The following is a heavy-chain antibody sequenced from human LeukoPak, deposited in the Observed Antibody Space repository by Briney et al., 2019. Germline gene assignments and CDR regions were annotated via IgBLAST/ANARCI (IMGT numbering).Heavy chain of an antibody. J-gene: IGHJ4*02. V-gene: IGHV3-21*01. CDR3: ARHQQLVWKYYFDY. CDR1: GFTFSSYS. CDR2: ISSSSNYI. D-gene: IGHD6-13*01. Sequence: GGSLRLSCAASGFTFSSYSMNWVRQAPGKGLEWVSSISSSSNYIYYTDSVKGRFTISRDNAKNSLYLHMKSLRAEDTAVYYCARHQQLVWKYYFDYWGQGTLVTVSS.